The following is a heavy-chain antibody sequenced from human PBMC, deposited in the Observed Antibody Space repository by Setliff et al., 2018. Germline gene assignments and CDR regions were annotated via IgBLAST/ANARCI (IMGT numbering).Heavy chain of an antibody. CDR2: ISAYNGIA. CDR1: GYTFTSYG. Sequence: ASVKVSCKASGYTFTSYGISWVRQAPGQGLEWMGWISAYNGIANYAQKFQGRVTITADKSTSTAYMELSSLRSEDTAVYYCARVDCSSTSCYAGIYYYYMDVWGKGTTVTVSS. CDR3: ARVDCSSTSCYAGIYYYYMDV. J-gene: IGHJ6*03. D-gene: IGHD2-2*01. V-gene: IGHV1-18*01.